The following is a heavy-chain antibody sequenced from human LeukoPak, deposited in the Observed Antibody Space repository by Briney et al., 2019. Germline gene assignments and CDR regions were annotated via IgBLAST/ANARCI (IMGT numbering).Heavy chain of an antibody. Sequence: SQTLSLTCAVFGGSISSGGYSWSWIRQPPGKGLEWIGYIYHSGSTYYNPSLKSRVTISVDRSKNQFSLKLSSVTAADTAVYYCARVSSAYFDYWGQGTLVTVSS. CDR2: IYHSGST. D-gene: IGHD1-26*01. CDR1: GGSISSGGYS. J-gene: IGHJ4*02. V-gene: IGHV4-30-2*01. CDR3: ARVSSAYFDY.